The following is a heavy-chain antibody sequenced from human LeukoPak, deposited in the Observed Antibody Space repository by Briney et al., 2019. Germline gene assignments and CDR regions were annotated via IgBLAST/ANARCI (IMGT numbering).Heavy chain of an antibody. Sequence: GESLKISCKGSGYSLTTYWMSWVRQMPGKGLEWMGRIDPSDSYTNYSPSFQGHVTISADKSISTAYLQWSSLKASDTAMYYCARDYYGSGSYSINWGHGTQVTVSS. D-gene: IGHD3-10*01. CDR3: ARDYYGSGSYSIN. CDR1: GYSLTTYW. V-gene: IGHV5-10-1*01. J-gene: IGHJ4*01. CDR2: IDPSDSYT.